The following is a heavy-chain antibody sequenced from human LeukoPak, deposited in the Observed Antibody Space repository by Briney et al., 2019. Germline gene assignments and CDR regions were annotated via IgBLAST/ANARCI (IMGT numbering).Heavy chain of an antibody. CDR2: IYYSGST. D-gene: IGHD3-10*01. J-gene: IGHJ4*02. CDR3: ARTPTMVPSVVSVFDY. CDR1: GGSISGYY. V-gene: IGHV4-59*01. Sequence: SETLSLTCTASGGSISGYYWSWIRQPPGKGLEWVGYIYYSGSTNYNPSLKSRVTISVDTSKNQFSLKLSSVTAADTAVYYCARTPTMVPSVVSVFDYWGQGTLVTVSS.